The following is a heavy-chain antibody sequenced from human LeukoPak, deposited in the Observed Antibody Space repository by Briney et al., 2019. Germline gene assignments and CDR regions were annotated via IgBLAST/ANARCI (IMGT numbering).Heavy chain of an antibody. V-gene: IGHV3-7*05. Sequence: PGGSLRLSCAASGFTFRRYWMSWVRQAPGKGLEWVATIKEDGGETYYVDSVKGRFTISRDNAKNSLFLQMNSLRADDAAVFYCARDWSNDYWGQGTLVTVSS. J-gene: IGHJ4*02. CDR2: IKEDGGET. D-gene: IGHD3-3*01. CDR3: ARDWSNDY. CDR1: GFTFRRYW.